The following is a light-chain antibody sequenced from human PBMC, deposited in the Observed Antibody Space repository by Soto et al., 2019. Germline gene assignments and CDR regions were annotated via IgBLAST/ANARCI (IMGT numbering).Light chain of an antibody. CDR3: QQYYSTPL. CDR1: QGVTTN. V-gene: IGKV3-15*01. CDR2: DVS. J-gene: IGKJ4*01. Sequence: EILMTPSPAPPSVSPGERVPLSFRAGQGVTTNFAWYQQKSGQYPRLLIYDVSSRATGVPSRFSGTGSETDFTLTISSLQAEDVAVYYCQQYYSTPLFGGGTKVDIK.